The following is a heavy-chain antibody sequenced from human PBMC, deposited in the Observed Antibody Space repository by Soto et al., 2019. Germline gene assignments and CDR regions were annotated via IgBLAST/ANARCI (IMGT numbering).Heavy chain of an antibody. J-gene: IGHJ3*02. Sequence: QVQLQESGPGLVKPSQTLSLTCTVSGGSISSGGYYWSWIRQHPGKGLEWIGYIYYSGSTYYNPSLKSRVTISVDTSKNQFALKLSSVTAADTAVYYCARATVTTELRGAFDIWGQGTMVTVSS. CDR2: IYYSGST. CDR3: ARATVTTELRGAFDI. V-gene: IGHV4-31*03. D-gene: IGHD4-17*01. CDR1: GGSISSGGYY.